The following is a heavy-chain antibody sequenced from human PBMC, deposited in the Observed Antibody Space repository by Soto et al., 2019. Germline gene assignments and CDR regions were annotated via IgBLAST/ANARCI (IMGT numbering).Heavy chain of an antibody. Sequence: QVQLVESGGGVVQPGRSLRLSCAASGFSFRSYGMYWVRQAPGKGLEWVAVIWYDGSKEFYADSVKVRFTISRDNSENTLHMQMDSLRAEDTAVYYCARAGTTSSGTYWGQGTLVTVSS. CDR3: ARAGTTSSGTY. CDR2: IWYDGSKE. V-gene: IGHV3-33*01. D-gene: IGHD6-6*01. CDR1: GFSFRSYG. J-gene: IGHJ4*02.